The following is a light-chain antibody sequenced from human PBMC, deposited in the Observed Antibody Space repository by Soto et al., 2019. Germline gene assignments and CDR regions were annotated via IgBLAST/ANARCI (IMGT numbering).Light chain of an antibody. V-gene: IGKV3-11*01. CDR1: HSVSSY. CDR3: QRRSNWPPELT. CDR2: DAS. Sequence: EIVLTQSPAPLSLSPAEIATLSGRASHSVSSYSAWYQHKPGQAPRLLIYDASNRVTGIPARFSGSGSGTDFALTISSLEPEDFAVYCCQRRSNWPPELTFGGETKVDIK. J-gene: IGKJ4*01.